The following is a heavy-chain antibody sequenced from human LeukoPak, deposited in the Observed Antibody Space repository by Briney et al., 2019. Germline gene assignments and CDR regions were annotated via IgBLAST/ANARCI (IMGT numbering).Heavy chain of an antibody. J-gene: IGHJ4*02. CDR2: IYTSGST. CDR1: GGSISDYY. Sequence: SGTLSLTCTVSGGSISDYYWSWIRQPAGKGLEWIGRIYTSGSTNYNPSLKSRVTMSVDTSKNQFSLKLTSVIAADTAVYYCARVDYYDSSLVDYWGQGTLVTVSS. V-gene: IGHV4-4*07. D-gene: IGHD3-22*01. CDR3: ARVDYYDSSLVDY.